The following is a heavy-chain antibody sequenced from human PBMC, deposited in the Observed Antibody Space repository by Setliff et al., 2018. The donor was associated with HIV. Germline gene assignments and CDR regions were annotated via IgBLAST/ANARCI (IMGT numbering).Heavy chain of an antibody. Sequence: GGSLRLSCAASGFTFSSYNMNWVRQAPGKGLEWVSYISDSGTTIYYADFVRGRFTISRDNAKNSLFLQMNSLRADDTAVYYCARRETGVLYFGTFYYNGMDVWGQGTTVTVSS. CDR3: ARRETGVLYFGTFYYNGMDV. D-gene: IGHD3-10*01. CDR2: ISDSGTTI. J-gene: IGHJ6*02. CDR1: GFTFSSYN. V-gene: IGHV3-48*03.